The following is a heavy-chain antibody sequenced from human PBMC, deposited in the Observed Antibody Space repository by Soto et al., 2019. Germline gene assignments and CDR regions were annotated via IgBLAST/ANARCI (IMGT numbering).Heavy chain of an antibody. CDR2: IIPIIGII. V-gene: IGHV1-69*04. CDR1: GGTFSTYT. CDR3: AGDPDSHYNDSHASSYP. D-gene: IGHD4-4*01. Sequence: SVKVSCKASGGTFSTYTSTWVRQAPGQGLEWMGRIIPIIGIINYAQKFQGRVTISADKFTGTAYMELTGLRSDDTAVYYCAGDPDSHYNDSHASSYPWGQGTLVTVSS. J-gene: IGHJ5*02.